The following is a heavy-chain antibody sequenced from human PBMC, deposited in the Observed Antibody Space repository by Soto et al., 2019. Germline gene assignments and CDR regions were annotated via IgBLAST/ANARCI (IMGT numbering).Heavy chain of an antibody. V-gene: IGHV1-46*01. J-gene: IGHJ6*02. CDR3: ARDANDALTFHYYGMDV. D-gene: IGHD1-1*01. Sequence: QVQLVQSGAEVKKPGASMKVSCKASGYTFISYYIHWVRQAPGQGLEWMGIINPNTGSASYAQKCQGRVSLTRDTSTSTVNMELSSLGSEDTAVYYCARDANDALTFHYYGMDVWGQGTTVTVSS. CDR1: GYTFISYY. CDR2: INPNTGSA.